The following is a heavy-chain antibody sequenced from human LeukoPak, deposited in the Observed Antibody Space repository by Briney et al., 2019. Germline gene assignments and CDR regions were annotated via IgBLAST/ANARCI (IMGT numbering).Heavy chain of an antibody. Sequence: GGSLRLSCAASGFAFSSYAMSWVRQAPGEGLEWVSAISGSAGSTYYADSVKGRFTISRDNSKNTLFLQMDSLRAEDTAVYYCAKDLVIDYYGSSGYYYFDYWGQGTLVTVSS. CDR3: AKDLVIDYYGSSGYYYFDY. J-gene: IGHJ4*02. CDR2: ISGSAGST. V-gene: IGHV3-23*01. CDR1: GFAFSSYA. D-gene: IGHD3-22*01.